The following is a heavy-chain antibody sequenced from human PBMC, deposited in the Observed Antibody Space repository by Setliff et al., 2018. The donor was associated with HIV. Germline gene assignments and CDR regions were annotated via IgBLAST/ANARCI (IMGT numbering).Heavy chain of an antibody. D-gene: IGHD2-15*01. Sequence: PSETLSLTCAVSGYSVSRVYYWGWIRQPPGKGLEWIGEINHSGSTNYNPSLKSRVTISVDTSKNQFSLKLSSVTAADTAVYYCAGGPGYCGGGTCYPGGWFDPWGQGTLVTVSS. CDR3: AGGPGYCGGGTCYPGGWFDP. J-gene: IGHJ5*02. CDR1: GYSVSRVYY. V-gene: IGHV4-38-2*01. CDR2: INHSGST.